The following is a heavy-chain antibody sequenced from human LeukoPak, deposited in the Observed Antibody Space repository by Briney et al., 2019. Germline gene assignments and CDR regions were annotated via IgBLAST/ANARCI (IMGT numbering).Heavy chain of an antibody. J-gene: IGHJ5*02. V-gene: IGHV3-21*01. CDR3: ARDSAGSRNWFDP. CDR1: GFTFSSYS. Sequence: GSLRLSCAASGFTFSSYSMNWVRQAPGKGLEWVSSISSSSSYIYYADSVKGRFTISRDNAKNSLYLQMNSLRAEDTAVYYCARDSAGSRNWFDPWGQGTLVTVSS. D-gene: IGHD2-15*01. CDR2: ISSSSSYI.